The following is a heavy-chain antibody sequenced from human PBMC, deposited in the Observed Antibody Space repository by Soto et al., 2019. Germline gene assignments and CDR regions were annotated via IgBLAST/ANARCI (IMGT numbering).Heavy chain of an antibody. D-gene: IGHD4-4*01. Sequence: QVQLQQWGAGLLKPSETLSLTCAVYGGSFSGYYWSWIRQPPGKGLEWIGEINHSGSTNYNPSLKSRVTISVDTSKNQFSLKLSSVTAADTAVYYYASGLQSYYYYYMDVWGKGTTVTVSS. J-gene: IGHJ6*03. CDR2: INHSGST. V-gene: IGHV4-34*01. CDR3: ASGLQSYYYYYMDV. CDR1: GGSFSGYY.